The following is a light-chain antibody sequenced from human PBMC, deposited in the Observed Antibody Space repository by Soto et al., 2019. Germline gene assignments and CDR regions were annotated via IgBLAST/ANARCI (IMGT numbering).Light chain of an antibody. J-gene: IGKJ4*01. V-gene: IGKV1-27*01. CDR1: QDITNY. Sequence: DIQMTQSPSSLSASVGDRVTITCRASQDITNYLACYQQKPGKVPKVLIYAASTLQSGVPSRFSAIGSGTDFTLTICSLQPEDVATYYCQKYDRVPLTFGGGTKVEIK. CDR3: QKYDRVPLT. CDR2: AAS.